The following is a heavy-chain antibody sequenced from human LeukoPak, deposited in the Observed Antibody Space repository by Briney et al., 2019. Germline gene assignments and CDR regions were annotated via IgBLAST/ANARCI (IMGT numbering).Heavy chain of an antibody. CDR1: GGSLSSYY. D-gene: IGHD5-12*01. CDR3: ARARGWLRAFDY. Sequence: SETLSLTCTVSGGSLSSYYWSWIRQPPGQEREGIGYIYYSGSTNYNPSLKRRITIAVDTSKNHFSLKLSSVTAADADVYYCARARGWLRAFDYWGQGTLVTVSS. J-gene: IGHJ4*02. CDR2: IYYSGST. V-gene: IGHV4-59*01.